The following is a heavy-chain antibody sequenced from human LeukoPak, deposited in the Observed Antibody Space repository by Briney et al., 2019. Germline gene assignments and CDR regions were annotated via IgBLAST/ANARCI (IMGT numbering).Heavy chain of an antibody. V-gene: IGHV4-30-2*01. CDR1: GGSISSGGYS. D-gene: IGHD4-11*01. Sequence: PSKTLSLTCAVSGGSISSGGYSWSWIRQPPGKGLEWIGYIYHSGSTYYNPSLKSRVTISVDRSKNQFSLKLSSVTAADTAVHYCARGDYTKNWFDPWGQGTLVTVSS. J-gene: IGHJ5*02. CDR2: IYHSGST. CDR3: ARGDYTKNWFDP.